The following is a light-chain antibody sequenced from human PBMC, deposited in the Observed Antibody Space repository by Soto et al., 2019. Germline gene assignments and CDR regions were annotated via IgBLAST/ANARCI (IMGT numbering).Light chain of an antibody. V-gene: IGLV4-69*01. Sequence: QLVLTQSPSASASLGDSVKLTCTLSSGHSSYAIAWHQQQPEKGPRYLMKLNSDGSHSKGAVIPDRFSGSRTGAERSLTISSLRSEDEANYYCQTWVSGILFGGGTKLTVL. CDR1: SGHSSYA. CDR2: LNSDGSH. CDR3: QTWVSGIL. J-gene: IGLJ2*01.